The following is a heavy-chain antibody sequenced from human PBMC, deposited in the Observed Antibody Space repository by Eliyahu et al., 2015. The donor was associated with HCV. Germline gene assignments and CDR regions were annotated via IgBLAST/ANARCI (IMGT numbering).Heavy chain of an antibody. CDR1: GYTFXSYG. CDR2: ISAYNGNT. V-gene: IGHV1-18*01. J-gene: IGHJ5*02. Sequence: QVQLVQSGAEVKKPGASVXVSCKASGYTFXSYGISWVRXAPGQGLEWMGWISAYNGNTNYAQKLQGRVTMTTDTSTSTAYMELRSLRSDDTAVYYCARDYDFWSGYSNWFDPWGQGTLVTVSS. D-gene: IGHD3-3*01. CDR3: ARDYDFWSGYSNWFDP.